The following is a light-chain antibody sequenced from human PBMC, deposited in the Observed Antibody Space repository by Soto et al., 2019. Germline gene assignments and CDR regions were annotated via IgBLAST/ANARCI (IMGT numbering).Light chain of an antibody. CDR1: QSVSSN. J-gene: IGKJ1*01. Sequence: IVVTQSPATLSVSPGERATLSCRASQSVSSNLAWYQQKPGQAPRLLIYGPSTRATGIPARFSGSGYGTEFTLTINSLQSEDFAVYYCQQYNNWPPWTFGQGTKVEIK. CDR2: GPS. V-gene: IGKV3-15*01. CDR3: QQYNNWPPWT.